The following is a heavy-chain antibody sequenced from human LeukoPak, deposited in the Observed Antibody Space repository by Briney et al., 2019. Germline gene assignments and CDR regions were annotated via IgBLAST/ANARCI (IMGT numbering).Heavy chain of an antibody. Sequence: SETLSLTCAVYGGSFSGYYWSWIRQPPGKGLEWIGEINHSGSTNYNPSLKSRVTISVDTSKKQFSLKLSSVTAADTAVYYCAATGSGSYLGAFDIWGQGTMVTVSS. CDR2: INHSGST. D-gene: IGHD1-26*01. J-gene: IGHJ3*02. V-gene: IGHV4-34*01. CDR1: GGSFSGYY. CDR3: AATGSGSYLGAFDI.